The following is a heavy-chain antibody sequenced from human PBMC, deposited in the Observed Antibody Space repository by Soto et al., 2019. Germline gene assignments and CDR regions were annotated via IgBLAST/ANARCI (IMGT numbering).Heavy chain of an antibody. J-gene: IGHJ4*02. V-gene: IGHV3-64D*08. D-gene: IGHD5-18*01. CDR3: TVDRVDTAMVSDY. CDR1: GFTFSRSP. CDR2: ISGDGYNI. Sequence: GGSLRLSCSASGFTFSRSPMHWVRQAPGKGLESVSAISGDGYNIYYADSIKDRFTISRDNSKNTLYLQMSSLRVEDTAVYYCTVDRVDTAMVSDYWGQGTLVTVSS.